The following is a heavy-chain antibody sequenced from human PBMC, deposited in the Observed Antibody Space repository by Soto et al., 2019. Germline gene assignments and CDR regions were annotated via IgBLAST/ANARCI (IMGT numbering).Heavy chain of an antibody. J-gene: IGHJ1*01. V-gene: IGHV1-3*01. CDR3: ARARTGSPTEYYEY. Sequence: ASVKVSCKASGYAFTKYTIHWMRQALGQRLEWMGWINSANGNTKYSQNFQGRVTITKDTSATTTYMDLSSLGDEDTAVYFCARARTGSPTEYYEYWGQGTLVTVSS. D-gene: IGHD2-8*02. CDR1: GYAFTKYT. CDR2: INSANGNT.